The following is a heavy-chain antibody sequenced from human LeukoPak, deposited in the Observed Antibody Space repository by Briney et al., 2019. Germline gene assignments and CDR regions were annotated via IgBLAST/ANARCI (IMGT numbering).Heavy chain of an antibody. D-gene: IGHD2-8*01. V-gene: IGHV3-11*01. Sequence: GGSLRLSCAASGFTFSDYYMSRIRQAPGKGLEWVSYISSSGSTIYYADSVKGRFTISRDNAKNSLYLQMNSLRAEDTAVYYCARDLGYCTNGVCHTRFDYWGQGTLVAVSS. CDR3: ARDLGYCTNGVCHTRFDY. J-gene: IGHJ4*02. CDR2: ISSSGSTI. CDR1: GFTFSDYY.